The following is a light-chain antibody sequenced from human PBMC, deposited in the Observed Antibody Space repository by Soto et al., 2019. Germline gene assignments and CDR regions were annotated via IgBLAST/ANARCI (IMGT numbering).Light chain of an antibody. CDR3: QQRSNWPRT. J-gene: IGKJ1*01. CDR1: QSVSSY. Sequence: EIVLTQSPATLSLSPGEIATLSCMASQSVSSYLAWYQQKPGQAPRLLIYDASNRATGIPARFSGSGSGTDFTLTISSLEPEDFAVYYCQQRSNWPRTFGQGTKVDI. V-gene: IGKV3-11*01. CDR2: DAS.